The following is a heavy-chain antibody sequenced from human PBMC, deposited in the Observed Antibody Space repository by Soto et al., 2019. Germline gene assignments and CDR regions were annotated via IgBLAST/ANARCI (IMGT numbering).Heavy chain of an antibody. CDR1: GGSFSGYY. D-gene: IGHD3-9*01. CDR2: INHSGST. J-gene: IGHJ4*02. V-gene: IGHV4-34*01. CDR3: ARTYYDILTGKIYGRAFDY. Sequence: SETLSLTCAVYGGSFSGYYWSWIRQPPGKGLEWIGEINHSGSTNYNPSLKSRVTISVDTSKNQFSLKLSSVTAADTAVYYCARTYYDILTGKIYGRAFDYWGQGTLVTVSS.